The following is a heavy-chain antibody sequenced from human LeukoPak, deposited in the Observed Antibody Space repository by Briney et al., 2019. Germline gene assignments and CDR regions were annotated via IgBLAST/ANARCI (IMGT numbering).Heavy chain of an antibody. V-gene: IGHV1-18*04. CDR3: ARDREYSGGWFDY. J-gene: IGHJ4*02. Sequence: ASVKVSCKTSGYTFTSYGISWVRQAPGQGLEWMGWISSYNGYTNYAQNLQGRVTMTTDTSTSTAYLGLRSLRSDDTAVYYCARDREYSGGWFDYWGQGTLVTVSS. D-gene: IGHD6-19*01. CDR2: ISSYNGYT. CDR1: GYTFTSYG.